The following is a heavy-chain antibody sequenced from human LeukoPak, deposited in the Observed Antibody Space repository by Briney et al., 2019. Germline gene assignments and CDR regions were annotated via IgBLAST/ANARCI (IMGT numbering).Heavy chain of an antibody. Sequence: GASVKVSCKASGYTFTSYYMHWVRQAPGQGLEWMGIINPSGGSTSYAQKFQSRVTMTRDTSTSTVYMELSSLRSEDTAVYYCAREMAGVATTRVQLWWSFDYWGQGTLVTVSS. CDR2: INPSGGST. CDR1: GYTFTSYY. CDR3: AREMAGVATTRVQLWWSFDY. J-gene: IGHJ4*02. V-gene: IGHV1-46*01. D-gene: IGHD5-18*01.